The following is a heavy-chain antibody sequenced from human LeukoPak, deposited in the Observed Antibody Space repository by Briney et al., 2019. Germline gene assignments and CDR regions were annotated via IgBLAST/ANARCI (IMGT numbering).Heavy chain of an antibody. D-gene: IGHD3-3*01. Sequence: SETLSLTCTVSGGSISSGGYYWSWIRQHPGKGLEWIGYIYYSGSTYYNPSLKSRVTISVDTSKNQFSLKLSSVTAADTAVYYCARDLRPLRFLEWSDYGMDVWGQGTTVTVSS. J-gene: IGHJ6*02. CDR3: ARDLRPLRFLEWSDYGMDV. V-gene: IGHV4-31*03. CDR1: GGSISSGGYY. CDR2: IYYSGST.